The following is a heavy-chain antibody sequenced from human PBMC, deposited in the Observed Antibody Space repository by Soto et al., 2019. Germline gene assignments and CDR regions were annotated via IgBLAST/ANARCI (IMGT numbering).Heavy chain of an antibody. CDR2: ISSNGGST. Sequence: EVQLLESGGGLVQPGGSLRLSCAASGFTFSSYAMHWVRQAPGKGLEYVSAISSNGGSTYYANSVKGRFTISRDNSKNTLYLQMGRLRAEDMAVYYCARDRSRFRYDILTGSDVWGKGTTVTVSS. CDR1: GFTFSSYA. D-gene: IGHD3-9*01. V-gene: IGHV3-64*01. CDR3: ARDRSRFRYDILTGSDV. J-gene: IGHJ6*04.